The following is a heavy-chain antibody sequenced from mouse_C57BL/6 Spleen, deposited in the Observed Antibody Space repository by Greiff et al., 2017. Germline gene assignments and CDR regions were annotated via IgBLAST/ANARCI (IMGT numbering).Heavy chain of an antibody. CDR1: GYTFTSYW. CDR2: INPSSGYT. J-gene: IGHJ4*01. Sequence: VKLMEPGAELAKPGASVKLSCKASGYTFTSYWMPWVKQRPGQGLEWIGYINPSSGYTTYNQKFKDKATLTADKSSSTAYMQLSSLTYQDSAVYYCARGELYAMDYWGQGTSVTVSS. V-gene: IGHV1-7*01. CDR3: ARGELYAMDY.